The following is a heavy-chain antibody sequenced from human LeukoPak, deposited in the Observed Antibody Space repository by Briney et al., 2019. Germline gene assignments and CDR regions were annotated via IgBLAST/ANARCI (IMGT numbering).Heavy chain of an antibody. CDR2: IRYDGSNK. V-gene: IGHV3-30*02. CDR1: GFTFSSYG. J-gene: IGHJ6*03. D-gene: IGHD6-19*01. CDR3: AKEENSSGWYYYYYYMDV. Sequence: PGGSLRLSCAASGFTFSSYGMHWVRQAPGKGLEWVAFIRYDGSNKYYADSVKGRFTISRDNSKNTLYLQMNSLRAEDTAVYYCAKEENSSGWYYYYYYMDVWGKGTTVTISS.